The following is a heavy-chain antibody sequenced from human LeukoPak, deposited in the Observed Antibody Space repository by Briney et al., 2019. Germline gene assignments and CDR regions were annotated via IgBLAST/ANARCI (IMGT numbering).Heavy chain of an antibody. J-gene: IGHJ4*02. V-gene: IGHV4-34*01. Sequence: TSETLSLTRSVSGDSISSRHHWGWIRQPPGKGLEWIGEINHSGSTNYNPSLKSRVTISVDTSKNQFSLKLSSVTAADTAVYYCARAGLNGDVDYWGQGTLVTVSS. CDR1: GDSISSRHH. CDR2: INHSGST. D-gene: IGHD4-17*01. CDR3: ARAGLNGDVDY.